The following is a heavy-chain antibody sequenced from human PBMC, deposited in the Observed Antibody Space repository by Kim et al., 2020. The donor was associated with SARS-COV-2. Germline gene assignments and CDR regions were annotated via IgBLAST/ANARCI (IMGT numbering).Heavy chain of an antibody. J-gene: IGHJ3*02. V-gene: IGHV4-31*01. D-gene: IGHD3-16*01. Sequence: YNPSLKSHVTISVDTSKNQFSLRLSSETAADTAVYYCGREGVGGTDAFDIWGQGTMVTVSS. CDR3: GREGVGGTDAFDI.